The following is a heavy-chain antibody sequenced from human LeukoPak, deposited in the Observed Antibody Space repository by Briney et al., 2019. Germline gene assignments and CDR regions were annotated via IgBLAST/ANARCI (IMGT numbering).Heavy chain of an antibody. Sequence: GGSLRLSCAASGFTFIIYSMNWVRQAPGKGPECVSYISTTSGTIYYADSVKGRFTISRDNAKNSLSLQMNSLRAADTAVYYCARGGYGDYYFDSWGQGSQVTVSS. CDR3: ARGGYGDYYFDS. CDR2: ISTTSGTI. D-gene: IGHD4-17*01. V-gene: IGHV3-48*01. J-gene: IGHJ4*02. CDR1: GFTFIIYS.